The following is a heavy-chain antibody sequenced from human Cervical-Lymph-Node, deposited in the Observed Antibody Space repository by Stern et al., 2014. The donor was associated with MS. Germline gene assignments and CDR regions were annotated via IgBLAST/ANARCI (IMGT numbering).Heavy chain of an antibody. CDR2: INPTSGSA. CDR1: GYTFTSYY. V-gene: IGHV1-46*01. Sequence: VQLVESGAEVKKPGASVKISCKASGYTFTSYYIHWVRQAPGQGLEWMGVINPTSGSARDAQKVQGRVTMTRDTSTSTVYMELSSLRSEDTAVYYCARTKYSYESSSCDCWGQGTLVTVSS. CDR3: ARTKYSYESSSCDC. D-gene: IGHD3-22*01. J-gene: IGHJ4*02.